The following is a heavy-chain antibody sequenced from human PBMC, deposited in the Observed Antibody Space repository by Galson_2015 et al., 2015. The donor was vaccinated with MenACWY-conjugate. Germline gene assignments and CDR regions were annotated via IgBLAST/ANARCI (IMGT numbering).Heavy chain of an antibody. CDR1: GFSFGSYW. V-gene: IGHV3-74*01. J-gene: IGHJ3*02. Sequence: SLRLSCAASGFSFGSYWMHWVRQLPGKGPVWVSRINSDGSSTSYADSVKGRFTISRDNAKNTLYLQMSSLRAEDTAVYYCARKGPNGRPPDGFEIWGQGTMVTVSS. CDR2: INSDGSST. D-gene: IGHD2-8*01. CDR3: ARKGPNGRPPDGFEI.